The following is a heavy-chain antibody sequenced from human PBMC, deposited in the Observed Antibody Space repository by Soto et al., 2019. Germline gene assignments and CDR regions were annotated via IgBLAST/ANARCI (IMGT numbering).Heavy chain of an antibody. J-gene: IGHJ5*02. CDR1: GGSFSGYY. CDR3: ARVRDWFDP. CDR2: IDHSGYT. V-gene: IGHV4-34*01. D-gene: IGHD3-3*01. Sequence: SETLSLTCAVYGGSFSGYYWNWIRQPPGKGLEWIGEIDHSGYTNYNPSLKSLVTISVDTSKNQFSLRLTSVTAADTAVYYCARVRDWFDPWGQGTLVTVS.